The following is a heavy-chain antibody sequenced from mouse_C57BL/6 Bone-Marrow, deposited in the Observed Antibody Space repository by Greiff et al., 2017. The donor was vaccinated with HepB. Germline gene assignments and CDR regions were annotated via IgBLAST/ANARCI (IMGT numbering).Heavy chain of an antibody. CDR1: GYTFTSYW. J-gene: IGHJ1*03. Sequence: VQLQQPGAELVKPGASVKLSCKASGYTFTSYWMHWVKQRPGQGLEWIGMIHPNSGSTNYNEKFKSKATLTVDKSSSTAYMQLSSLTSEDSAVYFCARGGSSYCWSFDVWGTGTTVTVSS. D-gene: IGHD1-1*01. CDR2: IHPNSGST. V-gene: IGHV1-64*01. CDR3: ARGGSSYCWSFDV.